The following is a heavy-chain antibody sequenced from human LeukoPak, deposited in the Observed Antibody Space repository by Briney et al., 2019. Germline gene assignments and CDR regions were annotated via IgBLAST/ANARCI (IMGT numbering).Heavy chain of an antibody. Sequence: PGGSLRLSCAASGFTFSSYGMHWVRQAPGKGLEWVAFIRYDGSNKYYADSVKGRFTISRDNSKNTLYLQMNSLRAEDTAVYYCAKGGYSSSWYVYYFDYWGQGTLVTVSS. J-gene: IGHJ4*02. D-gene: IGHD6-13*01. V-gene: IGHV3-30*02. CDR1: GFTFSSYG. CDR3: AKGGYSSSWYVYYFDY. CDR2: IRYDGSNK.